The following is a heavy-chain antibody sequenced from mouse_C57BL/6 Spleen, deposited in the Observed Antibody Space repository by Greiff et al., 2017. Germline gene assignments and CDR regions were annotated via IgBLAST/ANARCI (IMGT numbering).Heavy chain of an antibody. CDR2: ISGGGGNT. CDR3: ARRWSYYFDY. D-gene: IGHD2-3*01. V-gene: IGHV5-9*01. J-gene: IGHJ2*01. Sequence: EVQLVESGGGLVKPGGSLKLSCAASGFTFSSYTMSWVRQTPETRLEWVATISGGGGNTYYPDSVKGRFTISRDNAKNTLYLQMSSLRSEDTALYYCARRWSYYFDYWGQGTTLTVSS. CDR1: GFTFSSYT.